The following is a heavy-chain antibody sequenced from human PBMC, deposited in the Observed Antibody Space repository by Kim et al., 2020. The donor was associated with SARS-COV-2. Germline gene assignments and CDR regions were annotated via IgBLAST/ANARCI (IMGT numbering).Heavy chain of an antibody. CDR2: INSGGAYV. V-gene: IGHV3-11*01. Sequence: GGSLRLSCTASEFTFDDYFMTWIRQAPGKGLEWVASINSGGAYVYHSDSVKGRLTISRDNSQYSLFLQMSSLSAEDTAVYYCARAPRGYY. CDR3: ARAPRGYY. J-gene: IGHJ6*03. CDR1: EFTFDDYF.